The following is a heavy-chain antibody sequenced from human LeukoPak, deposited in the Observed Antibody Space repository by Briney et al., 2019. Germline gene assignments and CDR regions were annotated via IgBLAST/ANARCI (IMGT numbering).Heavy chain of an antibody. CDR3: ARTRGPGSYLLPYYYYYMDV. Sequence: ASVKVSCKASGGTFSSYAISWVRQAPGQGLEWMGGIIPIFGTANYAQKFQGRVTITADKSTSTAYMELSSLRSEDTAVYYRARTRGPGSYLLPYYYYYMDVWGKGTTVTVSS. J-gene: IGHJ6*03. CDR2: IIPIFGTA. D-gene: IGHD3-10*01. V-gene: IGHV1-69*06. CDR1: GGTFSSYA.